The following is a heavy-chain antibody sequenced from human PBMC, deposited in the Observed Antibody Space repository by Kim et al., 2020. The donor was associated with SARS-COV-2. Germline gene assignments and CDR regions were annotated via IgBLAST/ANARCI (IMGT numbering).Heavy chain of an antibody. CDR2: IYYSGST. Sequence: SETLSLTCTVSGGSISSYYWSWIRQPPGKGLEWIGYIYYSGSTNYNPSLKSRVTISIDTSKNQFSLTLSSVTAADTAVYYCARRSLGYYDSSGPQAAFDIWGPGTLVTVSP. CDR1: GGSISSYY. V-gene: IGHV4-59*01. J-gene: IGHJ3*02. CDR3: ARRSLGYYDSSGPQAAFDI. D-gene: IGHD3-22*01.